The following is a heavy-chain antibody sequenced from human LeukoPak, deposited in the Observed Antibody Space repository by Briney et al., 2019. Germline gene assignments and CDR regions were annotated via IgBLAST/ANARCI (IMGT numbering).Heavy chain of an antibody. CDR3: ARQQKSKDAEQWLVPPPDAFDI. CDR1: GGSISSSSYY. CDR2: IYNSAST. V-gene: IGHV4-39*01. Sequence: PSETLSLTCTVSGGSISSSSYYGGWIRQPPGKGLEWIGSIYNSASTYYNPSLKSRVTISVDTSKNQFSLKLSSVTAADTAVYYCARQQKSKDAEQWLVPPPDAFDIWGQGTMVTVST. D-gene: IGHD6-19*01. J-gene: IGHJ3*02.